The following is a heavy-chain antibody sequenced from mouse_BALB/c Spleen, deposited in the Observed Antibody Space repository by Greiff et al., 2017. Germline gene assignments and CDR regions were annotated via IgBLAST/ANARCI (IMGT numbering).Heavy chain of an antibody. CDR1: GFTFSSYA. V-gene: IGHV5-6-5*01. Sequence: EVKLVESGGGLVKPGGSLKLSCAASGFTFSSYAMSWVRQTPEKRLEWVASISSGGSTYYPDSVKGRFTISRDNARNILYLQMSSLRSEDTAMYYCARELAYYYGSSYCAMDYWGQGTSVTVSS. CDR2: ISSGGST. CDR3: ARELAYYYGSSYCAMDY. D-gene: IGHD1-1*01. J-gene: IGHJ4*01.